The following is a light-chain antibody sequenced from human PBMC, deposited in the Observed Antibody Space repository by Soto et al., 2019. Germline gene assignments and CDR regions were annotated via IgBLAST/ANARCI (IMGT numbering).Light chain of an antibody. Sequence: ITLTQTPYALSVSPGQPASISCRSSQSLVHSDGKSHLYWYLQKPGQPPQLLIYEASNRFSGVTDRFSGSGSGTDFTLKISRVEAEDVGVYYCMQIIKLHDNFGQGTKVDI. J-gene: IGKJ2*01. CDR3: MQIIKLHDN. V-gene: IGKV2D-29*01. CDR2: EAS. CDR1: QSLVHSDGKSH.